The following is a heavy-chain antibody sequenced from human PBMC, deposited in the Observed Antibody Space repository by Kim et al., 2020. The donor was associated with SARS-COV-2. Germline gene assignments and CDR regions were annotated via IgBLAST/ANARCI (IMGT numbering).Heavy chain of an antibody. J-gene: IGHJ6*02. V-gene: IGHV1-46*01. CDR3: ARSGMDV. CDR2: PRGGST. Sequence: PRGGSTTYAQKFQGRVAMTTDTSTSTVYMELSSQRSEDTAVYYCARSGMDVWGQGTTVTVSS.